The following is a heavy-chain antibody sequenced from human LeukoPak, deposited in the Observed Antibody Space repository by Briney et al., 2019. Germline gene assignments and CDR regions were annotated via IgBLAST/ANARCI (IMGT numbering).Heavy chain of an antibody. CDR3: ARRRKSPLVGATPHDY. CDR1: GGSISSGDYY. Sequence: RPSQTLSLTCTVSGGSISSGDYYWSWIRQPPGKGLEWIGYIYYSGSTYYNPSLKSRVTISVDTSKNQFSLKLSSVTAADTAVYYCARRRKSPLVGATPHDYWGQGTLVTVSS. J-gene: IGHJ4*02. D-gene: IGHD1-26*01. V-gene: IGHV4-30-4*08. CDR2: IYYSGST.